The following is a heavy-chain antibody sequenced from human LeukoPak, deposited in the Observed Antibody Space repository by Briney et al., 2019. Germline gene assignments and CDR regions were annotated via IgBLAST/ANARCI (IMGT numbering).Heavy chain of an antibody. J-gene: IGHJ2*01. CDR2: IYYSGST. Sequence: SETLSLTCAVYGGSFSSYYWSWIRQPPGKGLEWIGYIYYSGSTNYNPSLKSRVTISVDTSKNQFSLKLSSVTAADTAVYYCARLPRPSITMIVANRNWYFDLWGRGTLVTVSS. D-gene: IGHD3-22*01. V-gene: IGHV4-59*08. CDR3: ARLPRPSITMIVANRNWYFDL. CDR1: GGSFSSYY.